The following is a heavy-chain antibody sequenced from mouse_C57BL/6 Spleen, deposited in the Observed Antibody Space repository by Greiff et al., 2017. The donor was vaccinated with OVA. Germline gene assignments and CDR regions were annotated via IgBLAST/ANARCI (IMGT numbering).Heavy chain of an antibody. CDR2: INPSNGGT. Sequence: VQLQQPGTELVKPGASVKLSCKASGYTFTSYWMHWVKQRPGQGLEWIGNINPSNGGTNYNEKFKSKATLTVDKSSSTAYMQLSSLTSEDSAVYYCARTPHYYGSSEWYFDVWGTGTTVTVSS. CDR3: ARTPHYYGSSEWYFDV. V-gene: IGHV1-53*01. CDR1: GYTFTSYW. J-gene: IGHJ1*03. D-gene: IGHD1-1*01.